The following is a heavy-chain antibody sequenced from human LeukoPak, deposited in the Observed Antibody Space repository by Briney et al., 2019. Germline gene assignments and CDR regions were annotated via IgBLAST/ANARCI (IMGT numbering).Heavy chain of an antibody. V-gene: IGHV3-23*01. Sequence: QPGGSLRLSCAASGFTFSSYAMSWVRQAPGKGLEWVSAISGSGGSTYYADSVKGRFTISRDNSKNTLYLQMNSLRAEDTAVYYCAKLLLGYYDSSGSNFDYWGQGTLVTVSS. CDR2: ISGSGGST. CDR3: AKLLLGYYDSSGSNFDY. CDR1: GFTFSSYA. D-gene: IGHD3-22*01. J-gene: IGHJ4*02.